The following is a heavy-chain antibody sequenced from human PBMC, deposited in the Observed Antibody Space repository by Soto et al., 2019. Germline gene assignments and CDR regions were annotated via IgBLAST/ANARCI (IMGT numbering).Heavy chain of an antibody. J-gene: IGHJ4*02. CDR3: ARDPNSSGDYFDY. CDR1: GFIFNSYT. CDR2: ISYDGSNK. V-gene: IGHV3-30-3*01. D-gene: IGHD6-19*01. Sequence: QVQLVESGGGVVQPGRSLRLSCAASGFIFNSYTMHWVRQAPGKGLEWVAVISYDGSNKYYADSVKGRFTISRDNSKNTLYLHMNSLRAEDTAVYYCARDPNSSGDYFDYWGQGTLVTVSS.